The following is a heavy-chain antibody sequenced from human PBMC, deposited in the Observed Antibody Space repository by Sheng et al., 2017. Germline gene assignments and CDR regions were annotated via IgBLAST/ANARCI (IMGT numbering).Heavy chain of an antibody. CDR2: ISNRDRTV. CDR1: GFTFEDYA. J-gene: IGHJ4*02. CDR3: AREVNSEGFDY. Sequence: EVQLVESGGGLAQPGRSLRLSCAASGFTFEDYAMHWVRQLPGKGLEWVSYISNRDRTVYYADSVRGRFTISRDNAKNSLSLVMNSLRAEDTAVYYCAREVNSEGFDYWGQGTLVTVSS. V-gene: IGHV3-48*03. D-gene: IGHD1-26*01.